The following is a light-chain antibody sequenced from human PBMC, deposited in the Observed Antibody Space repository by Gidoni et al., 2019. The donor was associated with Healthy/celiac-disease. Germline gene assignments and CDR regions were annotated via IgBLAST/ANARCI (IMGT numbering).Light chain of an antibody. V-gene: IGKV3-11*01. CDR2: DAS. Sequence: EIVLTQSPATLSLSPGERATPPCRASQSVSSYLAWYQQKPGQAPRLLIYDASNRATGIPARFSGSGSGTDFTLTISSLEPEDFAVYYCQQRSNWPLMYTFGQGTKLVIK. CDR3: QQRSNWPLMYT. CDR1: QSVSSY. J-gene: IGKJ2*01.